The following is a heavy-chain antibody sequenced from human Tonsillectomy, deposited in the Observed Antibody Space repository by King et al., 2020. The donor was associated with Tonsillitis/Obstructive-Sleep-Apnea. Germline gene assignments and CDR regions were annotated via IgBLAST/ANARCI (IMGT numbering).Heavy chain of an antibody. J-gene: IGHJ6*03. CDR2: ITTNTGNP. CDR1: GDSFTTYA. CDR3: ARVDYGDYEDYYYYMDV. Sequence: VQLVEAGSELKKPGASVKVSCKASGDSFTTYALNWVRQAPGQGLEWMGWITTNTGNPTYAQGVTGRFVFSFDTSFSTAYLQISSLKAEDNAVYYCARVDYGDYEDYYYYMDVWGKGTTVTVSS. V-gene: IGHV7-4-1*02. D-gene: IGHD4-17*01.